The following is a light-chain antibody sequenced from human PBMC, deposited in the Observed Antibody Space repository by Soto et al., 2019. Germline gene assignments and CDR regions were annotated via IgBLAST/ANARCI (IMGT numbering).Light chain of an antibody. J-gene: IGLJ3*02. Sequence: QSALTQPPSVSGSPGQSVTISCTGTSSDVGSYSRVSWYQQPPGTAPKLIIYEVTNRPSGVPVRFSGSKSANMASLTISGLQAEDEADYYCASYTSSRVWVFGGGTKLTVL. CDR1: SSDVGSYSR. V-gene: IGLV2-18*02. CDR3: ASYTSSRVWV. CDR2: EVT.